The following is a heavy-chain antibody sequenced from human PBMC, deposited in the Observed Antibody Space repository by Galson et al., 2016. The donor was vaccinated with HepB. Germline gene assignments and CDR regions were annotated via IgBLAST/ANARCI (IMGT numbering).Heavy chain of an antibody. D-gene: IGHD6-13*01. CDR1: GFVFSNYA. CDR2: VRYDGTNQ. CDR3: ARIGAAAGRPGYYSYGVDV. J-gene: IGHJ6*02. V-gene: IGHV3-33*01. Sequence: SLRLSCAASGFVFSNYALHWVRQAPGKGLEWVAVVRYDGTNQDYADSVKGRFTISRDNSKNTLFLQMNSLRAEDTAVYYCARIGAAAGRPGYYSYGVDVWGQGTTVTISS.